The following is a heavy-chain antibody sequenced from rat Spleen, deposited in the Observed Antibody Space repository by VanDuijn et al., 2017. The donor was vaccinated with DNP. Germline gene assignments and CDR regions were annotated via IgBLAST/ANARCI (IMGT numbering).Heavy chain of an antibody. CDR3: ARWSRYFDY. J-gene: IGHJ2*01. V-gene: IGHV3-1*01. Sequence: EVQLQESGPGLVKPSQSLSLTCSVTGYSITSNYWGWIRKFPGNKMEWMGYISYSGSTGYNPSLKSRISITRNTSNNQFFLRLNSVTTENTATYYCARWSRYFDYWGQGVMVTVSS. CDR1: GYSITSNY. CDR2: ISYSGST.